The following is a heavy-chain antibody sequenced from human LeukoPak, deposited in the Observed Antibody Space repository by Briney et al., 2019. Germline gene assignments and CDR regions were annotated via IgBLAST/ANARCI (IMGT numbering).Heavy chain of an antibody. J-gene: IGHJ4*02. CDR1: GGSISSYY. V-gene: IGHV4-59*01. CDR2: IYYSGST. Sequence: SETLSLTCTVSGGSISSYYWSWIRQPPGKGLEWIGYIYYSGSTNYNPSLESRVTISVDTSKNQFSLKLSSVTAADTAVYYCARVRWYSGSYAQGFVDYWGQGTLVTVSS. D-gene: IGHD1-26*01. CDR3: ARVRWYSGSYAQGFVDY.